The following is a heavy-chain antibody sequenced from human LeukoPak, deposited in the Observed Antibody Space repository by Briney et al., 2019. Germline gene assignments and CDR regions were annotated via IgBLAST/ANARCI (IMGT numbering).Heavy chain of an antibody. CDR2: ISSTGYNI. CDR3: AGGWDNSGYYCDY. Sequence: GGALRLSCAASGFSFNNSEMYWVRQAPGKGLEWVSYISSTGYNIYYADSVKGPFTISRDNAKNSLFLQMNSLRVEDTAVYFCAGGWDNSGYYCDYWGQGTLVTVSS. J-gene: IGHJ4*02. V-gene: IGHV3-48*03. D-gene: IGHD6-19*01. CDR1: GFSFNNSE.